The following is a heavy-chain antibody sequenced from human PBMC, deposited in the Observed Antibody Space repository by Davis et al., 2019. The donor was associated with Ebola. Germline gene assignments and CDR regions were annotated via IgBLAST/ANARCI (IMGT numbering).Heavy chain of an antibody. CDR3: ARGEQWPY. J-gene: IGHJ4*02. Sequence: PGGSLRLSCAAPGFTFSRRSMNWVRQAPGKGLEWVSCISSSGTYISYADSVKGRFTVSRDNAKNSLFLQMSSLRADDTAVYYCARGEQWPYWGQGTLVTVSS. D-gene: IGHD6-19*01. CDR1: GFTFSRRS. V-gene: IGHV3-21*01. CDR2: ISSSGTYI.